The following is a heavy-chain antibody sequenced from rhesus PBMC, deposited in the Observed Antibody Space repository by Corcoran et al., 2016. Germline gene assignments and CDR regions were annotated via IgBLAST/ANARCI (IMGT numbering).Heavy chain of an antibody. D-gene: IGHD6-43*01. V-gene: IGHV4-65*02. J-gene: IGHJ1*01. CDR1: GGSVSNNNW. CDR3: AATGDDTSTYRPFQS. CDR2: ICATIHDP. Sequence: QVQLQESGPGLVKPSETLSLTCAVSGGSVSNNNWWRWIRQPPRNGLEGIATICATIHDPHSNPALQLPCTISKATSTSQFSLILSSVTVADTAVYYCAATGDDTSTYRPFQSWGQGALVTVS.